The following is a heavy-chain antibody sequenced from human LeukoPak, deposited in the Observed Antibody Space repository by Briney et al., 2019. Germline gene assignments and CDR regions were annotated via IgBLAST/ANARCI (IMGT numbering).Heavy chain of an antibody. J-gene: IGHJ4*02. CDR1: GFTFSSYA. D-gene: IGHD6-13*01. CDR3: AKTRPLDSSSWSHGDY. V-gene: IGHV3-23*01. CDR2: ISGSGDST. Sequence: GGSLRLSCAASGFTFSSYAMSWVRQAPGKRLEWVSAISGSGDSTYYGDSVKGRFTISRDNSKNTLYLQMNSLRAEDTAVYYCAKTRPLDSSSWSHGDYWGQGTLVTVSS.